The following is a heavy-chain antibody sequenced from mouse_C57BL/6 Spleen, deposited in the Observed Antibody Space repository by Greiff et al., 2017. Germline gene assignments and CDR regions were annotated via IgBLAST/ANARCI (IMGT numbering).Heavy chain of an antibody. D-gene: IGHD2-3*01. CDR1: GYAFSSSW. Sequence: QVQLQQSGPELVKPGASVKISCKASGYAFSSSWMNWVKQRPGKGLEWIGRIYPGDGDTNYNGKFKGKATLTADKSSSTAYMQLSSLASEDSAVYFCARDDGYYGYFEVWGTGTTVTVSS. V-gene: IGHV1-82*01. CDR2: IYPGDGDT. CDR3: ARDDGYYGYFEV. J-gene: IGHJ1*03.